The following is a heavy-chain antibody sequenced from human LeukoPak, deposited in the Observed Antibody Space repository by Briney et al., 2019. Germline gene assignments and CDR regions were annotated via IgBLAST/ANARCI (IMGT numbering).Heavy chain of an antibody. V-gene: IGHV4-39*01. Sequence: SETLSLTCAVSGGSISSGGYSWSWIRQPPGKGLEWIGSIYYSGSTYYNPSLKSRVTISVDTSKNQFSLKLSSVTAADTAVYYCARHFYGDGYLVSKSNWFDPWGQGTLVTVSS. CDR2: IYYSGST. D-gene: IGHD5-24*01. CDR3: ARHFYGDGYLVSKSNWFDP. CDR1: GGSISSGGYS. J-gene: IGHJ5*02.